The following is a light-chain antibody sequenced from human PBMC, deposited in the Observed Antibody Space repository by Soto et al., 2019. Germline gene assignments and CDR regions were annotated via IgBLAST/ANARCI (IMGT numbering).Light chain of an antibody. CDR3: QQSYSTPMLT. Sequence: DIQMTQSPSSLSASVGDRVTITCRASQSISSYLNWYQQKPGKAPKLLIYAASSLQSGVPSRFSGSGSGTDFTLTISCPQPEDFATYYCQQSYSTPMLTFGGGTKV. CDR2: AAS. J-gene: IGKJ4*01. V-gene: IGKV1-39*01. CDR1: QSISSY.